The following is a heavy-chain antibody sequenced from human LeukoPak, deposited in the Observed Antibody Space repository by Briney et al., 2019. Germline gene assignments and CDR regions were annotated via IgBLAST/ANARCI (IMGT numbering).Heavy chain of an antibody. CDR2: INPKSGAT. V-gene: IGHV1-2*02. Sequence: ASAKVSCKASRYTFTGYYIHWVRQAPGQGLEWMGWINPKSGATNYAQNFQGTVTMTRDTSISTAYMELSSLRHDDTAVYYCARSLAGYYLRPLDQWGQGTLVTVSS. CDR3: ARSLAGYYLRPLDQ. CDR1: RYTFTGYY. D-gene: IGHD3-9*01. J-gene: IGHJ4*02.